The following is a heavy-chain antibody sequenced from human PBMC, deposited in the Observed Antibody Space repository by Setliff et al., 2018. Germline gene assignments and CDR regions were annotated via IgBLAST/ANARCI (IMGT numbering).Heavy chain of an antibody. D-gene: IGHD6-13*01. CDR2: ISSSSANI. CDR1: GFTFSRYA. CDR3: ASDPSYASSLYYYLEV. Sequence: GGSLRLSCAASGFTFSRYAMNWVRQTPGKGLEWVSYISSSSANIQYADSVRGRFTVSRDNARNSLYLQMNSLRGDDAAVYYCASDPSYASSLYYYLEVWGKGTTVTVSS. J-gene: IGHJ6*03. V-gene: IGHV3-48*01.